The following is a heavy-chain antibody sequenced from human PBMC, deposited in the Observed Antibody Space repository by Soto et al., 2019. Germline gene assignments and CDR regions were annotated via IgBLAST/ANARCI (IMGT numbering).Heavy chain of an antibody. D-gene: IGHD3-22*01. CDR1: GFTFNTYG. V-gene: IGHV3-30*03. CDR2: ISYDGGKL. CDR3: ARYGTSGYYFDH. Sequence: PGGSLRLSCAASGFTFNTYGMHWVRQAPGKGLEWVAVISYDGGKLYYADSVKGRFTISRDNSKNTLYLQMNSLRAEDTAVYYCARYGTSGYYFDHWGQGNLVTVSS. J-gene: IGHJ4*02.